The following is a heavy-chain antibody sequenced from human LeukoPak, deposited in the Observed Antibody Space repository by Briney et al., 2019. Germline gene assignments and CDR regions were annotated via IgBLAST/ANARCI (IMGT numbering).Heavy chain of an antibody. CDR1: GGSISTTIYY. J-gene: IGHJ2*01. D-gene: IGHD6-13*01. CDR3: AREVAAAGTLYFDL. CDR2: IYYSGTT. Sequence: SETLSLTCTVSGGSISTTIYYWAWIRQPPGKGLEWIGTIYYSGTTYYNPSLRSRVTISVDKSKNQFSLKLSSVTAADTAVYYCAREVAAAGTLYFDLWGRGTLVTVSS. V-gene: IGHV4-39*07.